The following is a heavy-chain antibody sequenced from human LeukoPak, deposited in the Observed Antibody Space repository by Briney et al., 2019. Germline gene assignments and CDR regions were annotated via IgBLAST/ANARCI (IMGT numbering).Heavy chain of an antibody. V-gene: IGHV4-39*01. J-gene: IGHJ5*02. D-gene: IGHD2-2*01. CDR1: GGSISSSSYY. Sequence: PSETLSLTCTVSGGSISSSSYYWGWIRQPPGKGLEWIGSSYYSGSTYYNPSLKSRVTISVDTSKNQFSLKLGSVTAADTAVYYCARLGSTSGSNWFDPWGQGTLVTVSS. CDR2: SYYSGST. CDR3: ARLGSTSGSNWFDP.